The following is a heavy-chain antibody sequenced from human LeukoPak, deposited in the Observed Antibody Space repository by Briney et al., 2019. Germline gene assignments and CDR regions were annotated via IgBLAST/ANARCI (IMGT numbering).Heavy chain of an antibody. CDR3: ARGRQSAGTLYDMTTVTTPHY. V-gene: IGHV1-69*13. CDR1: GGTFSSYA. J-gene: IGHJ4*02. D-gene: IGHD4-17*01. CDR2: IIPIFGTA. Sequence: GASVKVSCKASGGTFSSYAISWVRQAPGQGLEWMGGIIPIFGTANYAQKFQGRVTITADESTSTAYMELSRLRSDDTAVYYCARGRQSAGTLYDMTTVTTPHYWGQGTLVTVSS.